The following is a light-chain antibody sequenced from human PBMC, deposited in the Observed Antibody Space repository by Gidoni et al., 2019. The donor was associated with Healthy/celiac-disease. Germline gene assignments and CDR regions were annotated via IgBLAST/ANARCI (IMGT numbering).Light chain of an antibody. Sequence: DIQMTQSPSSLSASVGDRVTITCQASQDISNYLNLDQQKPGKAPKLLIYDASNFEIEVPASFSVSGSGTDITFTISSLQPEDNATDYCQRYDNHPSITFGQGTRLEIK. V-gene: IGKV1-33*01. CDR1: QDISNY. J-gene: IGKJ5*01. CDR2: DAS. CDR3: QRYDNHPSIT.